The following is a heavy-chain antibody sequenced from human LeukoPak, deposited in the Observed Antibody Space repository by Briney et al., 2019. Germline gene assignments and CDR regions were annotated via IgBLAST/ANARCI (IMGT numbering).Heavy chain of an antibody. CDR3: AKAGIAARPGDY. V-gene: IGHV3-30*02. CDR2: IRYDGSNN. Sequence: PGGSLRLSCAASGFTFSSYGMHWVRQAPGKGLEWVAFIRYDGSNNYYADSVKGRFTISRDNSKNTLYLQMNSLRAEDTAVYYCAKAGIAARPGDYWGQGTLVTVSS. J-gene: IGHJ4*02. D-gene: IGHD6-6*01. CDR1: GFTFSSYG.